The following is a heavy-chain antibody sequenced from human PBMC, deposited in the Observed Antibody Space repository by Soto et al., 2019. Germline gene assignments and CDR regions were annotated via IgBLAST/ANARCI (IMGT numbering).Heavy chain of an antibody. V-gene: IGHV3-30-3*01. CDR1: GFTFSSYA. D-gene: IGHD5-12*01. J-gene: IGHJ4*02. CDR3: ARDREMATTLDY. CDR2: ISYDGSNK. Sequence: GGSLRLSCAASGFTFSSYAMHWVRQAPGKGLEWVAVISYDGSNKYYADSVKGRFTISRDNSKNTLYLQMNSLRAEDTAVYYCARDREMATTLDYWGQGTLVTVSS.